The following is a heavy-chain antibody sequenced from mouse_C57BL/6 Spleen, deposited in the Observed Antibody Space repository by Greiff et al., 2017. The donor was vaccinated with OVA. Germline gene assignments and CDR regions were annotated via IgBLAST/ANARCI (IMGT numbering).Heavy chain of an antibody. Sequence: EVQLVESGGGLVKPGGSLKLSCAASGFTFSSYTMSWVRQTPEKRLEWVATISGGGGNTYYPDSVKGRFTISRDNAKNTLYLQMSSLRSEDTALYYCARQGDYDGDYYAMDYWGQGTSVTVSS. CDR3: ARQGDYDGDYYAMDY. J-gene: IGHJ4*01. D-gene: IGHD2-4*01. V-gene: IGHV5-9*01. CDR1: GFTFSSYT. CDR2: ISGGGGNT.